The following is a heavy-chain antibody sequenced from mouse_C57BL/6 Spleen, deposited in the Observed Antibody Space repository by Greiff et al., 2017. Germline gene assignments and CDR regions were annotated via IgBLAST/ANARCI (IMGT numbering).Heavy chain of an antibody. D-gene: IGHD2-5*01. CDR3: ARRRSNYVDFDV. CDR2: IHPNSGST. J-gene: IGHJ1*03. Sequence: QVQLQQPGAELVKPGASVKLSCKASGYTFTSYWMHWVKQRPGQGLEWIGMIHPNSGSTNYNEKFKSKATLTVDKSSSTAYMQLSSLTSEDSAVYYCARRRSNYVDFDVWGTGTTVTVSS. V-gene: IGHV1-64*01. CDR1: GYTFTSYW.